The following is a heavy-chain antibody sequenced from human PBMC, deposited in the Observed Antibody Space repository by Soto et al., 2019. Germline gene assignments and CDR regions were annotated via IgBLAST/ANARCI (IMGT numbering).Heavy chain of an antibody. Sequence: SETLSLTCTVSGGSISSYYWSWIRQPPGKGLEWIGYIYYSGSTNYNPSLKSRVTISVDTSKNQFSLKLSSVTAADNAENYRASSVFYCGGGSGYHPQMDYWGQGTLVTVSP. D-gene: IGHD2-15*01. J-gene: IGHJ4*02. CDR1: GGSISSYY. CDR2: IYYSGST. CDR3: ASSVFYCGGGSGYHPQMDY. V-gene: IGHV4-59*01.